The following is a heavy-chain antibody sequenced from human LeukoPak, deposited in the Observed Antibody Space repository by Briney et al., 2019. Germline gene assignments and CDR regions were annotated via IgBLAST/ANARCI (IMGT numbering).Heavy chain of an antibody. Sequence: ASVEVSCKASGYTFTGYYMHWVRQAPGQGLEWMGWINPNSGGTNYAQKFQGRVTMTRDTSISTAYMELSRLRSDDTAVYYCARGPNHCSSTSCYRGWFDPWGQGTLVTVSS. J-gene: IGHJ5*02. D-gene: IGHD2-2*01. V-gene: IGHV1-2*02. CDR2: INPNSGGT. CDR3: ARGPNHCSSTSCYRGWFDP. CDR1: GYTFTGYY.